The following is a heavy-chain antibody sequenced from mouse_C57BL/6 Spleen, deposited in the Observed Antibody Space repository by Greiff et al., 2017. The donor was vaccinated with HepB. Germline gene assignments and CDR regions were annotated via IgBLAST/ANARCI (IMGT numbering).Heavy chain of an antibody. CDR1: GFTFSSYT. V-gene: IGHV5-9*01. Sequence: EVMLVESGGGLVKPGGSLKLSCAASGFTFSSYTMSWVRQTPEKRLEWVATISGGGGNTYYPDSVKGRFTISRDNAKNTLYLQMSSLRSEDTALYYCARPRSTMITNWYFDVWGTGTTVTVSS. CDR3: ARPRSTMITNWYFDV. CDR2: ISGGGGNT. D-gene: IGHD2-4*01. J-gene: IGHJ1*03.